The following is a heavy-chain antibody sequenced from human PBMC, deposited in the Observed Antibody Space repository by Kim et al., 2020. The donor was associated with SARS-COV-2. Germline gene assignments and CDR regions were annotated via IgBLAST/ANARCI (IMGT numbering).Heavy chain of an antibody. Sequence: GGSLRLSCAASGFTFSSYAMHWVRQAPGKGLEWVAVISYDGSNKYYADSVKGRFTISRDNSKNTLYLQMNSLRAEDTAVYYCAREKSEQLAYLDYWGQGTLVTVSS. J-gene: IGHJ4*02. CDR1: GFTFSSYA. D-gene: IGHD6-6*01. V-gene: IGHV3-30-3*01. CDR3: AREKSEQLAYLDY. CDR2: ISYDGSNK.